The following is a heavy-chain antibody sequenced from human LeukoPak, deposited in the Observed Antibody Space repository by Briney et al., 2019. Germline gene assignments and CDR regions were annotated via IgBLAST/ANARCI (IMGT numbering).Heavy chain of an antibody. CDR2: ISGSGGST. CDR1: GFTFSSYA. V-gene: IGHV3-23*01. D-gene: IGHD3-10*01. Sequence: PGGSLRLSCAASGFTFSSYAMSWVRQAPGKGLEWVSAISGSGGSTYYADSVKGRFTISRDNSKNTLYLQMNSLRAEDTAVYYCARDLTITMVRGVPGYWGQGTLVTVSS. J-gene: IGHJ4*02. CDR3: ARDLTITMVRGVPGY.